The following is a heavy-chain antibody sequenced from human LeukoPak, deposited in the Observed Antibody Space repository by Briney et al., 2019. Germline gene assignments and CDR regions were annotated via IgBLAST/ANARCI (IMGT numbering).Heavy chain of an antibody. V-gene: IGHV4-38-2*02. CDR2: LYHTGST. Sequence: NPSETLSCTGSVSGSPISSGHYWGWIRQPPGKGLEWIGRLYHTGSTSYNPSLKVRVTLEVDTSAAHLPLTMTSPNAADTADYYCVRGHRLVSPSPSFDYWGPGALVSVSS. CDR3: VRGHRLVSPSPSFDY. CDR1: GSPISSGHY. J-gene: IGHJ4*02. D-gene: IGHD6-19*01.